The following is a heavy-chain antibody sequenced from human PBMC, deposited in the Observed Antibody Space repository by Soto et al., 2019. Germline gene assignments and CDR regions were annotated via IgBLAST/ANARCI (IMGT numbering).Heavy chain of an antibody. Sequence: TSETLSLTCTVSGGSISSYYWSWIRQPPGKGLEWIGYIYYSGSTNYNLSLESRVTISVDTSKNQFSLKLSSVTAADTAVYYCARGDYGSGSYRKSNWFDPWGQGTLVTVSS. CDR3: ARGDYGSGSYRKSNWFDP. CDR2: IYYSGST. D-gene: IGHD3-10*01. CDR1: GGSISSYY. V-gene: IGHV4-59*01. J-gene: IGHJ5*02.